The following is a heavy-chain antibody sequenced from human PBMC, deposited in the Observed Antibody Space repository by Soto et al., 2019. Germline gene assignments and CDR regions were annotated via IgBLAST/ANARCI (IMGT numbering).Heavy chain of an antibody. Sequence: EVQVVESGGGLVQPGGSLRLSCAASGFSATNNYMNWVRQAPGKGLEWVSIIDIGGNTYYADSVKDRFTISRDNSRNTLYLHMDSLRAEDTAVYYCARGRGSTGYLGREHYFDYWGQGTLVTVSP. CDR3: ARGRGSTGYLGREHYFDY. J-gene: IGHJ4*02. CDR1: GFSATNNY. D-gene: IGHD2-2*01. CDR2: IDIGGNT. V-gene: IGHV3-66*01.